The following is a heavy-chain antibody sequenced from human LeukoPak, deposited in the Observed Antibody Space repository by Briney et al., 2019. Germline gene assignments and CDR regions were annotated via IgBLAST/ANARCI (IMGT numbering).Heavy chain of an antibody. V-gene: IGHV3-23*01. Sequence: GGSLRLSCAASGFTFRTYVMSWVRLAPGRGPEWVAGTNTDSAWTYYADSVKGRFTISRDNSKNTLYLQMNSLRAEDTAVYYCAKETPSYDILTGYYFPDAFDIWGQGTMVTVSS. CDR1: GFTFRTYV. CDR2: TNTDSAWT. CDR3: AKETPSYDILTGYYFPDAFDI. J-gene: IGHJ3*02. D-gene: IGHD3-9*01.